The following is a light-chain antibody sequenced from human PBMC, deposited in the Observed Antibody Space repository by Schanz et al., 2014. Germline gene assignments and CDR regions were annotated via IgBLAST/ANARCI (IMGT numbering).Light chain of an antibody. V-gene: IGLV2-14*01. Sequence: QSVLTQPASVSGSPGQSITISCTGTSSDVGGYNYVSWYQQHPGKAPKLMIYDVSNRPSGVSNRFSGSKSGNTASLTVSGLQAEDEADYYCSSYAGSNNLVFGGGTKLTV. CDR3: SSYAGSNNLV. CDR2: DVS. CDR1: SSDVGGYNY. J-gene: IGLJ2*01.